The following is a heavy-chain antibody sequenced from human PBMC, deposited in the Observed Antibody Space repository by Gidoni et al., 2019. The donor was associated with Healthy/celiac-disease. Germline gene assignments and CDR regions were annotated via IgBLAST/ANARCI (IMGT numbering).Heavy chain of an antibody. Sequence: EVQLVESGGGLVQPGRSLRPSCAASGFPFDDYAMQWVRQAPGKGLEWVSCISWNSGSIGYADSVKGRFTISRDNAKNSLYLQMNSLRAEDTALYYCAKAAHDYSNFPGYYYYYYMDVWGKGTTVTVSS. J-gene: IGHJ6*03. D-gene: IGHD4-4*01. CDR2: ISWNSGSI. CDR3: AKAAHDYSNFPGYYYYYYMDV. CDR1: GFPFDDYA. V-gene: IGHV3-9*01.